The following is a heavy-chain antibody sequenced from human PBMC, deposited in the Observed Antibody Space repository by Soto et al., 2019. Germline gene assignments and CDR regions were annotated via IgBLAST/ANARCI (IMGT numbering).Heavy chain of an antibody. V-gene: IGHV1-69*06. Sequence: AASVKVSCKASGGTFSSYAISWVRQAPGQGLEWMGGIIPIFGTANYAQKFQGRVTITADKSTSTAYMELSSLRSEDTAVYYCASCSVYSSRGYYYGMDVWGQGTTVTVSS. CDR3: ASCSVYSSRGYYYGMDV. CDR1: GGTFSSYA. CDR2: IIPIFGTA. D-gene: IGHD6-19*01. J-gene: IGHJ6*02.